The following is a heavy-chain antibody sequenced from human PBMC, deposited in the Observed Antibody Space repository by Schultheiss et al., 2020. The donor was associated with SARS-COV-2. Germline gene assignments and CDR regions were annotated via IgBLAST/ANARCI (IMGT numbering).Heavy chain of an antibody. D-gene: IGHD3-3*01. CDR3: ARVHDFWSGYVSYYYYGMDV. CDR1: GYTFTSYD. J-gene: IGHJ6*02. CDR2: INPNSGGT. V-gene: IGHV1-18*01. Sequence: ASVKVSCKASGYTFTSYDINWVRQAPGQGLEWMGWINPNSGGTNYAQKLQGRVTMTTDTSTSTAYMELRSLRSDDTAVYYCARVHDFWSGYVSYYYYGMDVWGQGTTVTVSS.